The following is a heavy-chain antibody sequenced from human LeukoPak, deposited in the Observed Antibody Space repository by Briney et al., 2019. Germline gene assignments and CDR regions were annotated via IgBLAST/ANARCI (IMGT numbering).Heavy chain of an antibody. Sequence: GGSLRLSCSASGFAFSSYAMHWVRQAPGKGLEYVSGISSNGGNTHYPDSLKGRFTISRDNSKNTLYLQMSSLRAEDTAVYYCVKKETSGYFNYWGQGTLVTVSS. D-gene: IGHD3-22*01. CDR3: VKKETSGYFNY. V-gene: IGHV3-64D*09. CDR2: ISSNGGNT. CDR1: GFAFSSYA. J-gene: IGHJ4*02.